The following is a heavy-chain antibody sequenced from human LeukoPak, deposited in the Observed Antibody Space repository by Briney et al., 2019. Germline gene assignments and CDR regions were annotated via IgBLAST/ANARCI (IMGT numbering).Heavy chain of an antibody. J-gene: IGHJ4*02. V-gene: IGHV4-34*01. Sequence: PSETLSLTCAVYGGSFSGYYWSWIRQPPGKGLEWIGEINHSGSTNYNPSLKSRVTISVDTSKNQFSLKLSSVTAADTAVYYCAREDYYGSGSYLLWGQGTLVTVSS. CDR2: INHSGST. CDR1: GGSFSGYY. D-gene: IGHD3-10*01. CDR3: AREDYYGSGSYLL.